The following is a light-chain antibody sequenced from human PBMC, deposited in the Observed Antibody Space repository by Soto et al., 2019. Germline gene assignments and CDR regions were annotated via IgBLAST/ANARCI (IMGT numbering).Light chain of an antibody. CDR1: QSISSW. Sequence: DIQVTQSPSTLSASVGDRVTITCRASQSISSWLAWYQQKPGKAPKLLIYKASSLESGVPARFSGRGSGTEFTLTISSLQPEDFATYYCQQYNSYLWTFGQGTKVEIK. CDR2: KAS. J-gene: IGKJ1*01. V-gene: IGKV1-5*03. CDR3: QQYNSYLWT.